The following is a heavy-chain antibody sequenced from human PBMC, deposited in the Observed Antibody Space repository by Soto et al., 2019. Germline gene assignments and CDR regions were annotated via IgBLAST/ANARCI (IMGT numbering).Heavy chain of an antibody. CDR3: AKVGITGTFDY. Sequence: EVQLLESGGGLVQSGGSLRLSCAASGFMFSNYAMSWVRQAPGKGLEWVSSMSGSGGTTYYADSVKGRFTISRDNSKNTLYLQMNSLRAEDTAVYYCAKVGITGTFDYWGQGTLVTVSS. V-gene: IGHV3-23*01. D-gene: IGHD1-20*01. CDR1: GFMFSNYA. CDR2: MSGSGGTT. J-gene: IGHJ4*02.